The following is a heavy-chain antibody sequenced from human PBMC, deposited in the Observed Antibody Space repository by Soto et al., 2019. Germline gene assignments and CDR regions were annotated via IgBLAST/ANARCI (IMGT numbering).Heavy chain of an antibody. V-gene: IGHV4-38-2*01. Sequence: SETLSLTCAVSSYSISSGFYWGWIRQPPGKGLEWIGNIYHSGSTYYNPSPKSRVTISVDTAKNHFSLKLRSVTAADTAVYYCARDFYGEYAAYYYGLDVWGQGTKVTVYS. D-gene: IGHD4-17*01. J-gene: IGHJ6*02. CDR3: ARDFYGEYAAYYYGLDV. CDR2: IYHSGST. CDR1: SYSISSGFY.